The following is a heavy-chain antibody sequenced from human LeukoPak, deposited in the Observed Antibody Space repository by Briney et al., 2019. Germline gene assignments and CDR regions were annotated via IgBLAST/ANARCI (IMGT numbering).Heavy chain of an antibody. Sequence: SQTLSLTCAVSGGSISSGGYSWSWIRQPPGKGLEWIGYISHSGSTYYNPSLKSRVTISVDTSKKQLSLKVNSVTAADTAVYYCARAPNSGYYTGLFDYWGQGTLVTVSS. CDR1: GGSISSGGYS. D-gene: IGHD3-22*01. CDR2: ISHSGST. V-gene: IGHV4-30-2*05. CDR3: ARAPNSGYYTGLFDY. J-gene: IGHJ4*02.